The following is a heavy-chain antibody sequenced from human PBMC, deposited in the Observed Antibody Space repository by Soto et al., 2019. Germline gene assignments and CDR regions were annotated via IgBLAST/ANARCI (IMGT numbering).Heavy chain of an antibody. CDR1: GYTLTELS. CDR3: ATDRYYYGSGSYWYAFDI. CDR2: FDPEDGET. J-gene: IGHJ3*02. Sequence: ASVKVSCKASGYTLTELSMHWVRQAPGKGLEWIGGFDPEDGETIYAQKFQGRVTMTEDTSTDTAYMELSSLRSEDTAVYYCATDRYYYGSGSYWYAFDIWGQGTMVTVSS. D-gene: IGHD3-10*01. V-gene: IGHV1-24*01.